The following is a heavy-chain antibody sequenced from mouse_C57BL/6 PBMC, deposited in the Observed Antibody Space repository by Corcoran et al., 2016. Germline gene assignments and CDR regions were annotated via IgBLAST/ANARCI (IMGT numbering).Heavy chain of an antibody. Sequence: DVQLQEAGPGLVKPSQSLSLTCSVTGYSITSGYYWNWIRQFPGNKLEWMGYISYDGSNNYNPSLKNRISITRDTSKNQFFLKLNSVTTEDTATYYCARGNYGSRYGWYFDVWGTGTTVTVSS. V-gene: IGHV3-6*01. CDR2: ISYDGSN. CDR1: GYSITSGYY. CDR3: ARGNYGSRYGWYFDV. J-gene: IGHJ1*03. D-gene: IGHD1-1*01.